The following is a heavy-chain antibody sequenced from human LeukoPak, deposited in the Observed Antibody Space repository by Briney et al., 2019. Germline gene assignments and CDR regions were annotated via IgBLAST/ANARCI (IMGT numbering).Heavy chain of an antibody. J-gene: IGHJ3*02. D-gene: IGHD4-17*01. CDR2: ISGSGGST. CDR1: GFTFSSYA. Sequence: GGSLRLSCAASGFTFSSYAMSWVRQAPGKGLEWVSAISGSGGSTYYADSVKGRFTISRDNSKNTLYLQMNSLRAEDTAVYYCAKDLNDYGDYVDAFDIWGHGTMVTVSS. CDR3: AKDLNDYGDYVDAFDI. V-gene: IGHV3-23*01.